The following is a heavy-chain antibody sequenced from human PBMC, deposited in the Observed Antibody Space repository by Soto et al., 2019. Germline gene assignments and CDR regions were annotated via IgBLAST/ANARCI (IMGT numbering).Heavy chain of an antibody. CDR2: IRSKADNYAT. Sequence: EVQLVESGGGLVQPGGSLKLSCAVSGFTFSVSAIHWVRQASGKGLEWVGRIRSKADNYATAYGASVKGRFSISRDDSKNTAYLQMGSLNTEDTAVYYCARLAEWEYYDGMDVWGQGTTVTVSS. D-gene: IGHD1-26*01. CDR3: ARLAEWEYYDGMDV. CDR1: GFTFSVSA. V-gene: IGHV3-73*02. J-gene: IGHJ6*02.